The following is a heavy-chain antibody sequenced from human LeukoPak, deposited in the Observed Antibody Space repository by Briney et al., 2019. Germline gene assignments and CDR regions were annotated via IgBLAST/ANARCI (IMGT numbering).Heavy chain of an antibody. CDR2: VYHSGST. J-gene: IGHJ3*02. CDR1: GGSISSSNW. CDR3: AGGYCSSTSCLAYDAFDI. V-gene: IGHV4-4*02. D-gene: IGHD2-2*01. Sequence: SETLSLTCAVSGGSISSSNWWSWDRQPPGKGLEWIGEVYHSGSTNYNPSLESRVTISIDKSKNQFSLKLSSVTAADTAVYYCAGGYCSSTSCLAYDAFDIWGQGTMVTVSS.